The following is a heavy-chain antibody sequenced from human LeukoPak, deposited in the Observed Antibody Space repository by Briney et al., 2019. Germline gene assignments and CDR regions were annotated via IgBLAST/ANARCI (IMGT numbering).Heavy chain of an antibody. V-gene: IGHV3-21*01. CDR3: ASPRDCSSTSCLKASFDY. D-gene: IGHD2-2*01. Sequence: PGGSLRLSCAASGFTFSSYSMNWVRQAPGKGLEWVSSISSSSSYIYYADSVKGRFTISRDNAKNSLYLQMNSLRAGDTAVYYCASPRDCSSTSCLKASFDYWGQGTLVTVSS. CDR1: GFTFSSYS. CDR2: ISSSSSYI. J-gene: IGHJ4*02.